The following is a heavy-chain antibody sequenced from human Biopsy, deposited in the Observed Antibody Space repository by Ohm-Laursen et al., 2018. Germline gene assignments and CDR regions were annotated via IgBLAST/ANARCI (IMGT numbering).Heavy chain of an antibody. D-gene: IGHD2/OR15-2a*01. CDR1: GGSISSDY. J-gene: IGHJ6*02. V-gene: IGHV4-59*01. CDR2: IYYSGST. CDR3: ARATNSTGWPYYYFYGMDV. Sequence: GTLSLTCTVSGGSISSDYWSWIRQTPGKGLEWIGYIYYSGSTNYNPSLRSRVTISVDTSKDQFSLRLNSVTAADTAVYYCARATNSTGWPYYYFYGMDVWGQGTTVTVSS.